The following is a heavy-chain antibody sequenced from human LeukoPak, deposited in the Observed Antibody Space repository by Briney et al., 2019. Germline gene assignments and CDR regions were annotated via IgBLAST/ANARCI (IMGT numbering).Heavy chain of an antibody. CDR1: GYTFTGYY. CDR3: ARDAPLYYDFWSGTNWFDP. D-gene: IGHD3-3*01. CDR2: INPNSGGT. J-gene: IGHJ5*02. V-gene: IGHV1-2*02. Sequence: ASVKVSCKASGYTFTGYYMHWVRQAPGQGLEWMGWINPNSGGTNYAQKFQGKVTMTRDTSISTAYMELSRLRSDDTAVYYCARDAPLYYDFWSGTNWFDPWDQGTLVTVSS.